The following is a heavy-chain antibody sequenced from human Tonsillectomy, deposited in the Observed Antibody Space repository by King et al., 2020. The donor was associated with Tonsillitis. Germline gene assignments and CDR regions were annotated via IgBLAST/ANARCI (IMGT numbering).Heavy chain of an antibody. D-gene: IGHD2-2*02. CDR1: GFTFSSYA. CDR3: VTGIGSGAIPY. Sequence: QLVQSGGGLVQPGGSLRLSCSASGFTFSSYAMHWVRQAPGKGLEYVSAISSNGGSTYYADSVKGRFTLSRDNSKNTLYLQMSSLRAEDTAVYYCVTGIGSGAIPYCGQGTLVTVSS. J-gene: IGHJ4*02. CDR2: ISSNGGST. V-gene: IGHV3-64D*06.